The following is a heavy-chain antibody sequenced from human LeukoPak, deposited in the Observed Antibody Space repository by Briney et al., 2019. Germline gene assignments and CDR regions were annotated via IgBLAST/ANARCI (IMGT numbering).Heavy chain of an antibody. Sequence: GGSLRLSCAASGFTFSSYEMNWVRQAPGKGLEWVSYISSSGSTIYYADSVKGRFTISRDNAKNSLYLQMNSLRAEDTAVYYSARLGIEGHFGYWGQGTLVTVSS. CDR3: ARLGIEGHFGY. CDR2: ISSSGSTI. V-gene: IGHV3-48*03. J-gene: IGHJ4*02. CDR1: GFTFSSYE. D-gene: IGHD1-26*01.